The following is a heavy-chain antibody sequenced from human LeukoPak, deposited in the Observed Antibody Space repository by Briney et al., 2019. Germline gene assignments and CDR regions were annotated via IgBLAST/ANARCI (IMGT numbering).Heavy chain of an antibody. CDR1: GFTFSDYG. V-gene: IGHV3-30*18. J-gene: IGHJ4*02. CDR3: AKAKSGTYYKGDCYFDY. Sequence: PGGSLRLSCAASGFTFSDYGMHWVRQAPGKGLEWVAVISYEGSTKYYADSVKGRFTISRDNSKNTLYLQMNSLRTEDTAVYYCAKAKSGTYYKGDCYFDYWGQGALVTVSS. D-gene: IGHD3-10*01. CDR2: ISYEGSTK.